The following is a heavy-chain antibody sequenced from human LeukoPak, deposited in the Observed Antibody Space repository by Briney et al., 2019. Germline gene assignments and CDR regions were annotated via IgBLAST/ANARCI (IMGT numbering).Heavy chain of an antibody. D-gene: IGHD3-16*01. J-gene: IGHJ4*02. CDR3: AKLVYMITFGGAFDY. CDR1: GFTFSSYA. Sequence: PGGSLRLSCAASGFTFSSYALSWVRQAPGKGLEWVSAISGSGGSTYYADSVKGRFTISRDNSKNTLYLQMNSLRAEDTAVYYCAKLVYMITFGGAFDYWGQGTLVTVSS. CDR2: ISGSGGST. V-gene: IGHV3-23*01.